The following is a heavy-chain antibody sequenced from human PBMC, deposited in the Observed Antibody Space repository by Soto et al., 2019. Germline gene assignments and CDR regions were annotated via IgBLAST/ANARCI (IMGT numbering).Heavy chain of an antibody. Sequence: QLQLQESGPGLVKPSETLSLSCTVSGGSISSSSYYWGWIRQPPGKGLEWIGSIYYSGSTYSNPSLKSRVTISVDTSKNQFSLTLNSVTAADTAVYYCARLRGVVASSLIDYWGQGTLVTVSS. CDR1: GGSISSSSYY. V-gene: IGHV4-39*01. CDR2: IYYSGST. J-gene: IGHJ4*02. D-gene: IGHD2-15*01. CDR3: ARLRGVVASSLIDY.